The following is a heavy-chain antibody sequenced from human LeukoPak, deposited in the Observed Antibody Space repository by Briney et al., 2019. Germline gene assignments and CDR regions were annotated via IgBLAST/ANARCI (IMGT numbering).Heavy chain of an antibody. V-gene: IGHV4-38-2*02. CDR1: GYSITRAYN. D-gene: IGHD1-26*01. Sequence: SDTLSLTCTLSGYSITRAYNWGWVRHSPGTGLEWIARISHAGDTYYNPSFKTRVTISADTSKNHFSLSLRSVTAPDTAVYFCGRGEVGEFDHWGQGTLVTVSS. J-gene: IGHJ4*02. CDR2: ISHAGDT. CDR3: GRGEVGEFDH.